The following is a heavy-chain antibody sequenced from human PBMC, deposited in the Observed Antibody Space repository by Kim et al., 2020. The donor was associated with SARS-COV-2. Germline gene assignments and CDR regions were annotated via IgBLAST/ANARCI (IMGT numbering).Heavy chain of an antibody. CDR2: IYSGAAT. D-gene: IGHD2-15*01. Sequence: SETLSLTCTVSGGSLSGSGSSWGLAWIRQPPGKGLEWIGNIYSGAATYYSPSLKSRVTMSADTSESQFSLRLPSVAAADTAVYYCARIYSSNFYMDVWG. J-gene: IGHJ6*03. CDR1: GGSLSGSGSS. CDR3: ARIYSSNFYMDV. V-gene: IGHV4-39*01.